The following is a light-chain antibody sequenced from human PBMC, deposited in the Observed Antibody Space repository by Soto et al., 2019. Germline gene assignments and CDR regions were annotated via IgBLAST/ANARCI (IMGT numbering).Light chain of an antibody. CDR1: QDIRQD. Sequence: IQMTQSPSSLSASLGYRVTITCLASQDIRQDLAWYQQKPGKAPQILSDGASTLQTGVASRFSGRGYSTDFTLTISSLQPEDFATYSCQQTYRTPPTFGQGTKLDIK. V-gene: IGKV1-39*01. CDR3: QQTYRTPPT. J-gene: IGKJ1*01. CDR2: GAS.